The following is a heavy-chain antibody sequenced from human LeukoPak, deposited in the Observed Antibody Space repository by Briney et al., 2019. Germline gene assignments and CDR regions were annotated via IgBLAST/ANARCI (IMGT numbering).Heavy chain of an antibody. CDR1: GFIFSDYY. V-gene: IGHV3-11*01. D-gene: IGHD3/OR15-3a*01. J-gene: IGHJ3*02. Sequence: PGGSLRLSCAASGFIFSDYYMSWIRQAPGKGLEWISYMSSSGSTTNYADSVKGRFTISRDNAKNSLYVQMNSLRAEDTAVYYCARGGPIRGGRGILRDFWTAYFAFDIWGQGTMVTVSS. CDR3: ARGGPIRGGRGILRDFWTAYFAFDI. CDR2: MSSSGSTT.